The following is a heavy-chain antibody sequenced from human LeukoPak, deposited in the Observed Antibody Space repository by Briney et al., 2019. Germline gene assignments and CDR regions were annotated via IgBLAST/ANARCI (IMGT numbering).Heavy chain of an antibody. J-gene: IGHJ5*02. CDR1: GFTFSSYA. V-gene: IGHV3-23*01. Sequence: GGSLRLSCAASGFTFSSYAMCWVRQAPGKGLEWVSAISGSGGSTYYADSVKGRFTISRDNAKNSLYLQMNSLRAEDTAVYYCARDKQQLVPRNWFDPWGQGTLVTVSS. CDR2: ISGSGGST. D-gene: IGHD6-13*01. CDR3: ARDKQQLVPRNWFDP.